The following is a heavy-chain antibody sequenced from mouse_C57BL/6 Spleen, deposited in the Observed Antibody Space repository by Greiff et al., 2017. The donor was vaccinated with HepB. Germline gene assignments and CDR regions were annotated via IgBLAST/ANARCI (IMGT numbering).Heavy chain of an antibody. CDR1: GFNFKDYY. CDR2: IDPEDGDT. D-gene: IGHD1-1*01. J-gene: IGHJ2*01. CDR3: ARGDYYYGSSPYFDY. V-gene: IGHV14-2*01. Sequence: VQLQQSGAELVKPGASVKLSCTASGFNFKDYYMHWVKQRTEQGLEWIGRIDPEDGDTNYAPKFKGKATITADKSSNTAYLQLSSLTSEDTAVYYCARGDYYYGSSPYFDYWGQGTTLTVSS.